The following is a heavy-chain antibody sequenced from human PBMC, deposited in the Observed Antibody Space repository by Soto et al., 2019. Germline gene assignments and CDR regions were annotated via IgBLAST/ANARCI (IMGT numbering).Heavy chain of an antibody. D-gene: IGHD1-26*01. V-gene: IGHV4-59*01. J-gene: IGHJ4*02. CDR2: IYYSGST. Sequence: QVQLQESGPGLVKPLETLSLTCTVSGGSINNYYWSWIRQPPGKGLEWIGYIYYSGSTNYNPSLMSRVIICVDTSKNQFSLKVSSVTAADTAVYYCARYASWSYPAIHFDYWGQGILVTVSP. CDR3: ARYASWSYPAIHFDY. CDR1: GGSINNYY.